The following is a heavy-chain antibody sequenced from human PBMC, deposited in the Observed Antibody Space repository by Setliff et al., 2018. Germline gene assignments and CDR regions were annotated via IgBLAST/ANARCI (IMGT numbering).Heavy chain of an antibody. D-gene: IGHD3-3*01. CDR1: GYTFTSYG. CDR3: ARGDFWVVGGAFEI. CDR2: INTNTGNP. Sequence: EASVKVSCKASGYTFTSYGISWVRQAPGQGLEWMGWINTNTGNPTYAQGFTGRFVFSLDTSVSTAYLQISSLKAEDTAVYYCARGDFWVVGGAFEIWGQGTMVTVSS. V-gene: IGHV7-4-1*02. J-gene: IGHJ3*02.